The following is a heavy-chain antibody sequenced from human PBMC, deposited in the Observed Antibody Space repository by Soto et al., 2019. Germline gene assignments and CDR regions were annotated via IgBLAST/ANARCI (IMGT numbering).Heavy chain of an antibody. D-gene: IGHD3-9*01. J-gene: IGHJ4*02. Sequence: QVQLQESGPGLVKPSETLSLTCTVSGGSISSYYWSWIRQPPGKGLEWIGYIYYSGSTNYNPSLKSRVTISVDTSKNQLSLKLSSVTAADTAVYYCVRVSGYFDWLLSAKYYFDYWGQGTLVTVSS. V-gene: IGHV4-59*01. CDR2: IYYSGST. CDR1: GGSISSYY. CDR3: VRVSGYFDWLLSAKYYFDY.